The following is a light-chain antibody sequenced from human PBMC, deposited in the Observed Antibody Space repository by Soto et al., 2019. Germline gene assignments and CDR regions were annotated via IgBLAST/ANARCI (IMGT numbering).Light chain of an antibody. J-gene: IGLJ3*02. CDR1: SSNIGAGYD. CDR3: GGWDSSRSACGV. V-gene: IGLV1-40*01. Sequence: QSVLTQPPSVSGAPGQRVTISCTGSSSNIGAGYDVHWYQQLPGTAPKLLIYGNSNRPSGVPDRFSGSKSGTSATLTITGLQTGDEALYFCGGWDSSRSACGVFGGGTKVTVL. CDR2: GNS.